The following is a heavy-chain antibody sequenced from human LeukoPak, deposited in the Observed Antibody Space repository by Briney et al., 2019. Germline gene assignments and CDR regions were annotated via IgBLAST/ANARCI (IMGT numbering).Heavy chain of an antibody. J-gene: IGHJ4*02. CDR3: AKDAQYYFDY. Sequence: GGSLRLSCAASGFTFSNYWMSWVRQAPGKGLEWVAFIRYDGSNKYYADSVKGRFTISRDNSKNTLYLQMNSLRAEDTAVYYCAKDAQYYFDYWGQGTLVTVSS. CDR1: GFTFSNYW. CDR2: IRYDGSNK. V-gene: IGHV3-30*02.